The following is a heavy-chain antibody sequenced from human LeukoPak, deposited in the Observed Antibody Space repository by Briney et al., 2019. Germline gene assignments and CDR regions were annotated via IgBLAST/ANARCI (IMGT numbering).Heavy chain of an antibody. CDR2: IIYSGNT. CDR3: VRDLVDSSGHYYGFDP. Sequence: SETLSLTCTVSGDSIRSVHSYWSWIRQPPGQGLEWIGYIIYSGNTYYNPSLKSRVTISVDPSKNQFSLKLTSVTAADTAMYYCVRDLVDSSGHYYGFDPWGQGTLVTVSS. CDR1: GDSIRSVHSY. J-gene: IGHJ5*02. V-gene: IGHV4-30-4*01. D-gene: IGHD3-22*01.